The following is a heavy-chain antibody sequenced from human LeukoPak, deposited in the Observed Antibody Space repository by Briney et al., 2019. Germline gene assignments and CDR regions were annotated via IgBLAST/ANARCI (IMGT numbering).Heavy chain of an antibody. CDR2: INPILGTA. CDR3: ARGCYYYYYMDV. CDR1: RGTFSSYA. J-gene: IGHJ6*03. Sequence: SVKVSCKPSRGTFSSYAISWVRPAPGQGLEWMGGINPILGTANYAQKCQGRVTIATDESTSTAYMERSSLRSEDTAVYYCARGCYYYYYMDVWGKGTTVSVSS. V-gene: IGHV1-69*05.